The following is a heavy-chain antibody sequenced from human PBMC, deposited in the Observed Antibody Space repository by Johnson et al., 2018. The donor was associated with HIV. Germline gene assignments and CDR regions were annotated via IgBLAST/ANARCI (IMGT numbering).Heavy chain of an antibody. CDR1: GFTFSSYG. J-gene: IGHJ3*02. D-gene: IGHD4-17*01. Sequence: VESGGGVVQPGGSLRLSCAASGFTFSSYGMHWVRQAPGKGLEWVAFIRYDGSNKYYADSVKGRFTISRDNSKNTLYLQMNSLRAEDTAVYYCARGGDYDEGAFDIWGQGTMVTVSS. V-gene: IGHV3-30*02. CDR3: ARGGDYDEGAFDI. CDR2: IRYDGSNK.